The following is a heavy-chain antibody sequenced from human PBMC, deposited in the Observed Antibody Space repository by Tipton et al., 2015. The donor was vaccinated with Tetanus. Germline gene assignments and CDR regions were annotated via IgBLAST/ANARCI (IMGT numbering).Heavy chain of an antibody. Sequence: TLSLTCTVSGGSISSYYWSWVRQPPGKGLEWIGYIDYSGSTNYNPSLNSRVTISIDTSKKQFSLNLSSVIAADTAVYFCARCPYGGVSGTLYYWGQGILITVSS. CDR3: ARCPYGGVSGTLYY. CDR1: GGSISSYY. D-gene: IGHD4-23*01. CDR2: IDYSGST. V-gene: IGHV4-59*01. J-gene: IGHJ4*02.